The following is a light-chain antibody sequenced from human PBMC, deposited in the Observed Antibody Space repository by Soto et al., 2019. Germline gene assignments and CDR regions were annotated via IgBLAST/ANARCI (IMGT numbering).Light chain of an antibody. J-gene: IGLJ1*01. V-gene: IGLV2-14*01. CDR3: CSFTSITTYV. CDR2: EVS. Sequence: LAQPASVSGSLGQSITISCTGTSSDVGAYNYVSWYQQQPGKAPKLMISEVSNRPSGVSNRFSGSKSGNTASLIISGLQAEDEADYYCCSFTSITTYVFGTGTKVTVL. CDR1: SSDVGAYNY.